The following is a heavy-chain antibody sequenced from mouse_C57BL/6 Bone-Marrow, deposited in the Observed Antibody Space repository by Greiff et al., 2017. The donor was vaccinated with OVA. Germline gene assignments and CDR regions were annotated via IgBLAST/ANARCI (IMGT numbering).Heavy chain of an antibody. Sequence: VQLQESGPELVKPGASVKISCKASGYAFSSSWMNWVKLRPGKGLEWIGRIYPGDGDTNYNGKFKGKATLTADKSSSTAYMQLRSLTSEDSAVSVGASEERHHGWYAYWGQGTRVTVSA. V-gene: IGHV1-82*01. CDR1: GYAFSSSW. CDR3: ASEERHHGWYAY. D-gene: IGHD3-1*01. J-gene: IGHJ3*01. CDR2: IYPGDGDT.